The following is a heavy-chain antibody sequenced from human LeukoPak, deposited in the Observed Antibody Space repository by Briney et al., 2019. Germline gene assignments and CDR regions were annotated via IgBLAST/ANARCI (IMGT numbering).Heavy chain of an antibody. CDR3: ARTYGDSSFYDY. CDR1: GGSISSGGYY. J-gene: IGHJ4*02. CDR2: IYYSGSP. D-gene: IGHD4-17*01. Sequence: SETLSLTCTVSGGSISSGGYYWSWVRQHPGKGLEWIGYIYYSGSPYYNPSLKSRVTISLDASKNQFSLKLSSVTAADTAVYYCARTYGDSSFYDYWGQVTLVTVSS. V-gene: IGHV4-31*03.